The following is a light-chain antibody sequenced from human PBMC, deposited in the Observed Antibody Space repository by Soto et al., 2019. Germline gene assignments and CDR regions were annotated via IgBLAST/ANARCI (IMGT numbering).Light chain of an antibody. J-gene: IGLJ2*01. CDR2: DVS. CDR3: SSYTSRYTLV. V-gene: IGLV2-14*01. CDR1: SSDVGGYNY. Sequence: QSALTQPASVSGSPGQSITISCTGTSSDVGGYNYVSWYQQHPGKAPKLMIYDVSNRPSGVSNRFSGSKSGNTASLTISGLRAEDEADYYCSSYTSRYTLVFGGGTKLTVL.